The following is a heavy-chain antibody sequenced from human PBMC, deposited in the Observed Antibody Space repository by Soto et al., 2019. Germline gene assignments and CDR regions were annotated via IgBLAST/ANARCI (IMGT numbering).Heavy chain of an antibody. J-gene: IGHJ6*02. CDR1: GYTFTSYD. CDR2: MNPNSGST. CDR3: ARDCISTSCYAEYYYYGMDV. Sequence: ASVKVSCKASGYTFTSYDINWVRQATGQGLEWMGWMNPNSGSTNYAQKLQGRVTMTTDTSTSTAYMELRSLRSDDTAVYYCARDCISTSCYAEYYYYGMDVWGQGTTVTVSS. V-gene: IGHV1-18*01. D-gene: IGHD2-2*01.